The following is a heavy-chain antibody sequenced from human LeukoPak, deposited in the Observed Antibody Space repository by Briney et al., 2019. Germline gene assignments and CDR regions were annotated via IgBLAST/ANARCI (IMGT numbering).Heavy chain of an antibody. CDR3: ARDRLYYYDSSGHDFGY. D-gene: IGHD3-22*01. CDR1: GFTFSDYY. J-gene: IGHJ4*02. CDR2: ISSSGSTI. V-gene: IGHV3-11*01. Sequence: SGGSLRLSCAASGFTFSDYYMSWIRQAPGKGLEWVSYISSSGSTIYYADSVKGRFTISRDNAKNSLYLQMNSLRAEDTAVYYCARDRLYYYDSSGHDFGYWGQGTLVTVSS.